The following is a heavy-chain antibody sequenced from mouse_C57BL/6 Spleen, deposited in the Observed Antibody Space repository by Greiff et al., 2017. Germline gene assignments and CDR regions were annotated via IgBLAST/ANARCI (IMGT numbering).Heavy chain of an antibody. V-gene: IGHV1-69*01. CDR1: GYTFTSYW. CDR2: IDPSDSYT. D-gene: IGHD3-2*02. Sequence: QVQLQQPGAELVMPGASVKLSCKASGYTFTSYWMHWVKQRPGQGLEWIGEIDPSDSYTNYNQKFKGKSTLTVDKSSSTAYMQLSSLTSDDSAVYYCARSDSSGYDDAMDYWGQGTSVTVSS. J-gene: IGHJ4*01. CDR3: ARSDSSGYDDAMDY.